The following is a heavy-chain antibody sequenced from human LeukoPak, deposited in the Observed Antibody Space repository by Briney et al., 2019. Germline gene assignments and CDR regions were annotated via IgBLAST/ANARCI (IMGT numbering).Heavy chain of an antibody. CDR1: GGSLSGYY. CDR3: ARGHYSSGWYSVYWFDP. J-gene: IGHJ5*02. Sequence: PSETLSLTCAVYGGSLSGYYWSWIRQPPGKGLEWIGEINHSGSTNYNPSLKSRVTISVDTSKNQFSLKLSSVTAADTAVYYCARGHYSSGWYSVYWFDPWGQGTLVTVSS. D-gene: IGHD6-19*01. V-gene: IGHV4-34*01. CDR2: INHSGST.